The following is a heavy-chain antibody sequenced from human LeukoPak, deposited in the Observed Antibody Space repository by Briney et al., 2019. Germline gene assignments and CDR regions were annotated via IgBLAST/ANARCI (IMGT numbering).Heavy chain of an antibody. CDR1: GYTFTGYY. J-gene: IGHJ6*03. D-gene: IGHD2-2*01. CDR2: INPNSGGT. V-gene: IGHV1-2*02. Sequence: ASVKVSCKASGYTFTGYYMHWVRQAPGQGLEWMGWINPNSGGTNYAQKFQGRVTMTRDTSISTAYMELSRLRSDDTAVYYCARDRCQLHKYYYMELWGQGTTVTLSS. CDR3: ARDRCQLHKYYYMEL.